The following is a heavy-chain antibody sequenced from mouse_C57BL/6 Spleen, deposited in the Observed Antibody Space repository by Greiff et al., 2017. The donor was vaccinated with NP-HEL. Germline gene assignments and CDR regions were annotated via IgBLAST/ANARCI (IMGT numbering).Heavy chain of an antibody. J-gene: IGHJ3*01. Sequence: EVKLMESGPGLVKPSQSLSLTCSVTGYSITSGYYWNWIRQFPGNKLEWMGYISYDGSNNYNPSFKNRITITRDTSENQLFLKLNSVATEDTATYYCARQTTVVAPFAYWGQGTLVTVSA. CDR2: ISYDGSN. CDR1: GYSITSGYY. CDR3: ARQTTVVAPFAY. V-gene: IGHV3-6*01. D-gene: IGHD1-1*01.